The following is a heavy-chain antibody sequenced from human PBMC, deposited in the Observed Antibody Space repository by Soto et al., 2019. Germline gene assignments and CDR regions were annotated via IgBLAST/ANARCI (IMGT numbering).Heavy chain of an antibody. CDR1: GFPFSSYS. CDR3: ARGLGRYYYYYGMDV. J-gene: IGHJ6*02. V-gene: IGHV3-21*01. CDR2: ISSSSSYI. Sequence: GGSLRLSCAASGFPFSSYSMNWVRQAPGKGLEWVSSISSSSSYIYYADSVKGRFTISRDNAKNSLYLQMNSLRAEDTAVYYCARGLGRYYYYYGMDVWGQGTTVTVSS.